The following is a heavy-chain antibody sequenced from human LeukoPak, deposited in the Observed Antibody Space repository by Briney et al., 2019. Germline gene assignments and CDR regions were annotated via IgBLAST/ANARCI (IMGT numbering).Heavy chain of an antibody. D-gene: IGHD1-1*01. J-gene: IGHJ4*02. V-gene: IGHV3-48*01. CDR3: ARVKGTYFDY. CDR1: GFPLSSYS. Sequence: GGSLRLSCTVSGFPLSSYSMNWFRQAPGKGLEWVAYISASGSNIYYVDSVMGRFTVSRDNPKSSLLLQMNSPRAEDTAVYYCARVKGTYFDYWGQGALVTVSS. CDR2: ISASGSNI.